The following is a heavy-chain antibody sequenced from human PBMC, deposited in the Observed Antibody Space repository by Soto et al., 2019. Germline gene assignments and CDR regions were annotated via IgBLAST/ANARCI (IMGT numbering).Heavy chain of an antibody. CDR2: ISAHNGNT. CDR1: GYAFTTYG. J-gene: IGHJ4*02. Sequence: QVHLVQSGAEVKKPGASVKVSCKGSGYAFTTYGITWVRQAPGQGLEWMGWISAHNGNTNYAQKLQGRVTVTRDTATSTAYMELRSLRSDDTGVYYCARGRYGEYWGQGALVTVSS. D-gene: IGHD3-10*01. CDR3: ARGRYGEY. V-gene: IGHV1-18*01.